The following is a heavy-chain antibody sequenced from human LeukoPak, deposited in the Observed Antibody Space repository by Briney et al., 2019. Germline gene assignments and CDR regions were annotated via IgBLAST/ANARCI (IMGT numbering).Heavy chain of an antibody. Sequence: SETLSLTCTVSGGSISSSSYYWGWIRQPPGKGLEWIGSIYYSGSTYYNPSLKSRVTISVDTSKNQFSLKLSSVTAADTAEYYCARLYGGNSGVVDYWGQGTLVTVSS. D-gene: IGHD4-23*01. J-gene: IGHJ4*02. CDR2: IYYSGST. CDR1: GGSISSSSYY. CDR3: ARLYGGNSGVVDY. V-gene: IGHV4-39*01.